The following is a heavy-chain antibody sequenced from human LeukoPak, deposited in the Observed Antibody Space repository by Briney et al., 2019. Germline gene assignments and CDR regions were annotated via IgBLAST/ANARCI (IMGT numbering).Heavy chain of an antibody. J-gene: IGHJ4*02. V-gene: IGHV4-31*03. CDR2: IYYSGST. CDR3: ARDQARDYFDY. Sequence: PSETLSLTCTVSGGSISSGGYYWSWIRQHPGKGLEWIGYIYYSGSTYYNPSLKSRVTISVDTSKNQFSLKLSSVTAADTAVYYCARDQARDYFDYWGQGTLVTVSS. CDR1: GGSISSGGYY.